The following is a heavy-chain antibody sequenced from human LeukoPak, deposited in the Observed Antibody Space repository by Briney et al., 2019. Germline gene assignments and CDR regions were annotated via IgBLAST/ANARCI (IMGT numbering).Heavy chain of an antibody. D-gene: IGHD3-3*01. CDR1: GGSFSGYS. V-gene: IGHV4-34*01. CDR3: AITYDFWSGLDY. Sequence: SETLSLTCAVFGGSFSGYSRSWIRQPPGKGLEWIGSIYHSGSTYYNPSLKSRVTISVDTSKNQFSLKLSSVTAADTAVYYCAITYDFWSGLDYWGQGTLVTVSS. CDR2: IYHSGST. J-gene: IGHJ4*02.